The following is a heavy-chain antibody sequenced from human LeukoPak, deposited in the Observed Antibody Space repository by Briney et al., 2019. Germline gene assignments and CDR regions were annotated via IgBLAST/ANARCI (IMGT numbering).Heavy chain of an antibody. Sequence: GGSLRLSCAASGYTFNIYAMHWVRQAPGKGLEWVSGISWNSGSIGYADSVKGRFTISRDNAKNSLYLQMNSLRAEDMALYYCAKDLSSSWYDGEGFDYWGQGTLVTVSS. J-gene: IGHJ4*02. D-gene: IGHD6-13*01. CDR3: AKDLSSSWYDGEGFDY. CDR1: GYTFNIYA. CDR2: ISWNSGSI. V-gene: IGHV3-9*03.